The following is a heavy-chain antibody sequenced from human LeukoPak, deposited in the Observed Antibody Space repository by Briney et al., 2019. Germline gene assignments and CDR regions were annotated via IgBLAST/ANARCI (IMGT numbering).Heavy chain of an antibody. Sequence: GGSLRLSCAASGFTFSTYVMSWVRQAPGKGLEWVSAISGNDGRTYYADSVKGRFTISRDNSKNTLSLQMNSLRAEDTAVYYCAKENFMSSVTSFDYWGQGTLVTVSS. D-gene: IGHD4-11*01. CDR2: ISGNDGRT. CDR1: GFTFSTYV. V-gene: IGHV3-23*01. CDR3: AKENFMSSVTSFDY. J-gene: IGHJ4*02.